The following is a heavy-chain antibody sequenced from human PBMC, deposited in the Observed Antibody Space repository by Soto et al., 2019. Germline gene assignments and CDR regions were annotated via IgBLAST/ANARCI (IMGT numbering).Heavy chain of an antibody. J-gene: IGHJ4*02. Sequence: QVQLGQSGAEVKKPGASVKVSCKASGYTFTIYGISWVRQAPEQGLEWMGWIGVYNNNRNYAQKVQGRVTMTTDTSPSTAYMELRRLISDDTSVDYWARDQLGARGDYWGQGTLVTVSS. D-gene: IGHD6-6*01. CDR3: ARDQLGARGDY. CDR2: IGVYNNNR. V-gene: IGHV1-18*04. CDR1: GYTFTIYG.